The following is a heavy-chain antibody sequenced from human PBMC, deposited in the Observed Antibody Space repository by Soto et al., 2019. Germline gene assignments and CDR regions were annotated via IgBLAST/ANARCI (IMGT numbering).Heavy chain of an antibody. CDR3: AKDAYYYDSSGYYPPPLHDAFDI. Sequence: PGGSLRLSCAASGVTFSSYAMSWVRQATGKGLEWVSAISGSGGSTYYADSVKGRFTISRDNSKNTLYLQMNSLRAEDTAVYYCAKDAYYYDSSGYYPPPLHDAFDIWGQGTMVTVS. CDR2: ISGSGGST. CDR1: GVTFSSYA. V-gene: IGHV3-23*01. D-gene: IGHD3-22*01. J-gene: IGHJ3*02.